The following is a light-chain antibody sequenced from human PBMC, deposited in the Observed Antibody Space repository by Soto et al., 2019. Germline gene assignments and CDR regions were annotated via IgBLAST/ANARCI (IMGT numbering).Light chain of an antibody. CDR2: QDN. Sequence: SYKLTQPPSVSVSPGQTASITCSGDKLGDRYACWYQQKPGQSPVLVIYQDNKRPSGIPERFSGSNSGNTATLTISGTQAMDEADYYCQTWDSSTAHAVFGGGTQLTVL. J-gene: IGLJ7*01. V-gene: IGLV3-1*01. CDR1: KLGDRY. CDR3: QTWDSSTAHAV.